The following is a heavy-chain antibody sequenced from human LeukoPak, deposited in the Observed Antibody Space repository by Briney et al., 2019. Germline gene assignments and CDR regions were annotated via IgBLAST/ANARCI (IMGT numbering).Heavy chain of an antibody. D-gene: IGHD2-15*01. CDR2: ISSSSSYI. Sequence: GGSLRLSCAASGFTFSSYSMNWVRQAPGKGLEWVSSISSSSSYIYYADSVKGRFTTSRDNAKNSLYLQMNSLRAEDTAVYYCARDYRYCSGGSCYFDAFDIWGQGTMATVSS. V-gene: IGHV3-21*01. J-gene: IGHJ3*02. CDR1: GFTFSSYS. CDR3: ARDYRYCSGGSCYFDAFDI.